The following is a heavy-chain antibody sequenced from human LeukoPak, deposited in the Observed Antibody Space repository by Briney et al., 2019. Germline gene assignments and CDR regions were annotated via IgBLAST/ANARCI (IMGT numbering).Heavy chain of an antibody. CDR1: GFTFSDYY. Sequence: GGSLRLSCAASGFTFSDYYMSWIRQAPGKGLEWVSYISSSSSYTNYADSVKGRFTISRDNAKNSLYLQMNGLRAEDTAVYYCARDLTGTTPGDYWGQGTLVTVSS. CDR3: ARDLTGTTPGDY. V-gene: IGHV3-11*06. J-gene: IGHJ4*02. D-gene: IGHD1-20*01. CDR2: ISSSSSYT.